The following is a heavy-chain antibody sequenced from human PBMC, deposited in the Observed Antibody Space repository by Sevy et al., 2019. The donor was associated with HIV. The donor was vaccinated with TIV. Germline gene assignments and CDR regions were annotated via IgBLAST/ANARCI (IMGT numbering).Heavy chain of an antibody. V-gene: IGHV4-39*01. Sequence: SETLSLTCTVSGGSTSGNHYYWGWIRQPPGKRLEWIGSIYSSGSTYSNPSLKSRVTISVDTSKNQFSLNLDSVPAADTAVYYCARHREIEGYNIYSSGDAFDIWGQGTMVTVSS. CDR3: ARHREIEGYNIYSSGDAFDI. CDR1: GGSTSGNHYY. CDR2: IYSSGST. J-gene: IGHJ3*02. D-gene: IGHD3-9*01.